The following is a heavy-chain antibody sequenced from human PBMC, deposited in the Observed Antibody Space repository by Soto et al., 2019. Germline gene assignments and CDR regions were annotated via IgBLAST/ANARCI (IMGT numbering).Heavy chain of an antibody. CDR1: GFTFDDYA. D-gene: IGHD2-21*01. CDR3: AKVHCGGDCFPKYYFDY. CDR2: ISWNSGSI. V-gene: IGHV3-9*01. J-gene: IGHJ4*02. Sequence: VQLVESGGGLVQPGRSLRLSCAASGFTFDDYAMHWVRQAPGKGLEWVSGISWNSGSIGYADSVKGRFTISRDNAKNSLYLQMNSLRAEDTALYYCAKVHCGGDCFPKYYFDYWGQGTLVTVSS.